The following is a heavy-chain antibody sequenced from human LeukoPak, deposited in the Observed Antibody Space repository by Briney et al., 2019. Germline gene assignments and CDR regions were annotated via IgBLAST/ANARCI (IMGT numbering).Heavy chain of an antibody. CDR2: ISSSGNTI. D-gene: IGHD2-2*01. J-gene: IGHJ4*02. CDR1: GFTFSTNS. CDR3: APGYCSSTSCTHYFDY. Sequence: GGSLRLSCAASGFTFSTNSMNWVRQAPGKGLEWVSYISSSGNTIYYADSVKGRFTVSRDNAKNSLYLQMNSPRVEDTAVYYCAPGYCSSTSCTHYFDYWSQGTLVTVSS. V-gene: IGHV3-48*01.